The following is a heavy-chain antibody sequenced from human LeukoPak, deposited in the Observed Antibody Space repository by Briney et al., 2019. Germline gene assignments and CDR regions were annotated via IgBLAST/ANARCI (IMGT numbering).Heavy chain of an antibody. Sequence: ASVKVSCKASGYTFTSYGISWVRQAPGQGLEWMGWMSAYNGNTNYAQKLQGRVTMTTDTSTSTAYMELRSLRSDDTAVYYCARTVAVAGQYYFDYWGQGTLVPVSS. CDR3: ARTVAVAGQYYFDY. J-gene: IGHJ4*02. V-gene: IGHV1-18*01. CDR1: GYTFTSYG. D-gene: IGHD6-19*01. CDR2: MSAYNGNT.